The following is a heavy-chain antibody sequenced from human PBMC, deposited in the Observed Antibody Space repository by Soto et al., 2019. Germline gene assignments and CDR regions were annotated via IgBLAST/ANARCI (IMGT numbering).Heavy chain of an antibody. CDR1: GSTFSNYG. V-gene: IGHV3-33*01. CDR3: ARDGGSPGPSYFDC. Sequence: VQLVESGGGVVQPGRSLRLSCAASGSTFSNYGMHWVRQAPGKGPEWVAVIWYDGSNKYYGESVKGRFSISRDNSKNTLYLDISSLRTEDTAVYYCARDGGSPGPSYFDCWGQGSLVIVSS. D-gene: IGHD3-16*01. J-gene: IGHJ4*02. CDR2: IWYDGSNK.